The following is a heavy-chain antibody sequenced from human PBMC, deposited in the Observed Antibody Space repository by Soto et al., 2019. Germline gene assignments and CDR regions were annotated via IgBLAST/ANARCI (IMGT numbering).Heavy chain of an antibody. CDR2: INSDGSSI. V-gene: IGHV3-74*01. D-gene: IGHD6-19*01. CDR1: GFTFSGYW. CDR3: ARVGYSSGWNPFDY. J-gene: IGHJ4*02. Sequence: GGSLRLSCAPSGFTFSGYWMHWVRQAPGKGLVWVSRINSDGSSISYADSVKGRFTISRDNAKNTLYLQMNSLRAEDTAVYYCARVGYSSGWNPFDYWGQGNLVTVSS.